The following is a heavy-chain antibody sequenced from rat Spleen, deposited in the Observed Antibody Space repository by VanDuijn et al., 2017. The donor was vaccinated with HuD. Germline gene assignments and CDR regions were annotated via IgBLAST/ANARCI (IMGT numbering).Heavy chain of an antibody. V-gene: IGHV3-3*01. D-gene: IGHD1-1*01. CDR2: INNAGST. CDR3: ARAYYNSGDYVMDA. J-gene: IGHJ4*01. CDR1: GYSIKRSYR. Sequence: EVQLQESGPGLVKPSQSLSLTCSVTGYSIKRSYRWNWIRKFPGNKLVWMGYINNAGSTNNNPSLKSRISMTRDTSKNQLFLQVNSVTTEDTATYYCARAYYNSGDYVMDAWGQGASVTVSS.